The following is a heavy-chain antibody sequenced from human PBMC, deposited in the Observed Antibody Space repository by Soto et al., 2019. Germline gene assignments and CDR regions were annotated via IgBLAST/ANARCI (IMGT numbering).Heavy chain of an antibody. V-gene: IGHV3-23*01. Sequence: GGSLRLSCAASGFTFSSYAMSWFRQAPGKGLEWVSAISGSGGSTYYADSVKGRFTISRGNSKNTLYLQMNSLRAEDTAVYYCAKGPAVLWFGEFRVWGQGTLVTVSS. CDR2: ISGSGGST. J-gene: IGHJ4*02. D-gene: IGHD3-10*01. CDR1: GFTFSSYA. CDR3: AKGPAVLWFGEFRV.